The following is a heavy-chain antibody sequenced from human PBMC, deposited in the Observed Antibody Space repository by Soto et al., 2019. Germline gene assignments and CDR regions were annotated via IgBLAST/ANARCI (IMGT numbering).Heavy chain of an antibody. CDR2: IRSKAYGGTT. CDR3: TRAEGYCSSTSCYTSDY. V-gene: IGHV3-49*04. Sequence: QPGGSLRLSCTASGFTFGDYAMSWVRQAPGKGLEWEGFIRSKAYGGTTEYAASVKGRFTISRDDSKSIAYLRMNSLKTEDTAVYYCTRAEGYCSSTSCYTSDYWGQGTLVTVSS. CDR1: GFTFGDYA. J-gene: IGHJ4*02. D-gene: IGHD2-2*02.